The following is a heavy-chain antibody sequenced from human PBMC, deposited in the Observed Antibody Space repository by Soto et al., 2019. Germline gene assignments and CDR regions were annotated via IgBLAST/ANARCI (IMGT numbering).Heavy chain of an antibody. J-gene: IGHJ6*02. Sequence: QVQLVQSGAEVKKPGASVKVSCKASGYTFTSYGISWVRQAPGQGLEWMGWISAYNGNTNYAQKLQGRVTMTTDTSPNQAYLEARSLRSDHPAVYYCARVRSYRSLDVWGQGTTVTVSS. V-gene: IGHV1-18*01. CDR2: ISAYNGNT. D-gene: IGHD3-16*02. CDR1: GYTFTSYG. CDR3: ARVRSYRSLDV.